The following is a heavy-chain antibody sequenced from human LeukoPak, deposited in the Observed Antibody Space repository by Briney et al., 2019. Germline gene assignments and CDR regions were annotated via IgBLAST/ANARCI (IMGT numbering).Heavy chain of an antibody. CDR1: GYTFTNYG. CDR3: ARSLNFYIGNYQLYDY. V-gene: IGHV1-18*01. J-gene: IGHJ4*02. D-gene: IGHD1-26*01. CDR2: ISGYNGNT. Sequence: ASVKVSCKASGYTFTNYGISWVRQAPGQGLEWMGWISGYNGNTKYAQKFQGRVTMTTDTSTTTAYIELRSLRSDYTAVYYCARSLNFYIGNYQLYDYWGRGILVTVSS.